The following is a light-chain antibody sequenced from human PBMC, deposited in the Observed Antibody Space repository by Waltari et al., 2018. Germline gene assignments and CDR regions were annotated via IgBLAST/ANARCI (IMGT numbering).Light chain of an antibody. CDR2: HTK. CDR3: CSYAGNSMI. CDR1: SSDIGAYMY. J-gene: IGLJ2*01. Sequence: QSALTQPRSVSGSPGQSVTISCSGTSSDIGAYMYVSWYQQHPGKPPRPIIYHTKKRPSGVPDRFSGSQSGDTAALTISGVQPDDGADYVCCSYAGNSMIFGGGTMLTVL. V-gene: IGLV2-11*01.